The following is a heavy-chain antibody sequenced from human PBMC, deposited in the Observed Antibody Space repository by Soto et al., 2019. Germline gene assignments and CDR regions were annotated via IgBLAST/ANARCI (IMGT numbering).Heavy chain of an antibody. D-gene: IGHD2-21*01. J-gene: IGHJ4*02. CDR2: MADDGNSK. CDR1: GFTFSSYS. CDR3: ARGRTVRDHDDFDL. Sequence: QVQLVESGGGVVQPGRSLRLSCAASGFTFSSYSMHWFRQAPGKGLEWVAAMADDGNSKYFADSVKGRFTISRDNSKNTLSLQMNSLGAEDSAVYYCARGRTVRDHDDFDLWGQGTLVTVSS. V-gene: IGHV3-30-3*01.